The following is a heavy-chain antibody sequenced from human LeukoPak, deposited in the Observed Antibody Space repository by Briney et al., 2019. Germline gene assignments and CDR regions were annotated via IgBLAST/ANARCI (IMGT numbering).Heavy chain of an antibody. V-gene: IGHV5-51*01. D-gene: IGHD2-15*01. Sequence: GESLKISCKASGYTFTNYWIGWVRHTPGKGLEWMGIIHPGDSDTRYRTSFQGQVTMSVDESTSTAYLHWTSLKASDTAIYYCARHAGYCTGGKCYSFYYFDYWGQRTLVTVSS. CDR3: ARHAGYCTGGKCYSFYYFDY. CDR1: GYTFTNYW. CDR2: IHPGDSDT. J-gene: IGHJ4*02.